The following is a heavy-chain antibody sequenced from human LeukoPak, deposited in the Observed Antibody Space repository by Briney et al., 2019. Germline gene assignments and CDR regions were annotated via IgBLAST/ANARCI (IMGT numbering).Heavy chain of an antibody. CDR3: ASNYYGSGSLDY. J-gene: IGHJ4*02. V-gene: IGHV4-39*01. Sequence: PSETLSLTCTVSGGSISSSSYYWGWIRQPPGKGLEWIGSISLSGNTYYNPSLKSRVTISVDTSKNQFSLKLRSVTAADTAVYYCASNYYGSGSLDYWGQGNLVTVSS. D-gene: IGHD3-10*01. CDR2: ISLSGNT. CDR1: GGSISSSSYY.